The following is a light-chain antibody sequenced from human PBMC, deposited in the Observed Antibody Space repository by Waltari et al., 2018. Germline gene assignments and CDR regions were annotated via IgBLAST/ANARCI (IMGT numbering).Light chain of an antibody. V-gene: IGLV3-21*02. CDR2: DDS. CDR3: RVWDMNNDHPWV. CDR1: SIGSKS. J-gene: IGLJ3*02. Sequence: SYVLTQPPSVSVAPGQTARITWEGNSIGSKSIHWYQQKPGQAPVLVVYDDSPRPSGIPEGVSGSNTENTATRTISRVEAGDEADYFCRVWDMNNDHPWVFGGGTKLTVL.